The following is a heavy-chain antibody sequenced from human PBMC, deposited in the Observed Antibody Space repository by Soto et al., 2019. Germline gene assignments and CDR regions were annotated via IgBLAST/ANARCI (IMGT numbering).Heavy chain of an antibody. CDR1: GFTFSSYG. Sequence: QVQLVESGGGVVQPGRSLRLSCAASGFTFSSYGMHWVRQAPGKGLEWVAVISYDGSNKYYADSVKGRFTISRDNSKNTLYLQMNSLRAEDTAVYYCTKNLRMMGNYGMDVWGQGTTVTVSS. J-gene: IGHJ6*02. CDR3: TKNLRMMGNYGMDV. D-gene: IGHD3-16*01. V-gene: IGHV3-30*18. CDR2: ISYDGSNK.